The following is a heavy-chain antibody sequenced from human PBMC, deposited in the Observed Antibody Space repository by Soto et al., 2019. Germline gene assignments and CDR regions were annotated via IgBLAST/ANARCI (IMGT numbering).Heavy chain of an antibody. V-gene: IGHV4-34*01. J-gene: IGHJ5*02. CDR2: INHSGST. Sequence: QVQLQQWGAGLLKPSETLSLTCAVYGGSFSGYYWSWIRQPPGKGLEWIGEINHSGSTNYNPSLKSRVTISVDTSKNQFSLKLSSVTAADTAVYYCARGVEGYCSSTSCPSEWFDPWGQGTLVTVSS. CDR3: ARGVEGYCSSTSCPSEWFDP. CDR1: GGSFSGYY. D-gene: IGHD2-2*01.